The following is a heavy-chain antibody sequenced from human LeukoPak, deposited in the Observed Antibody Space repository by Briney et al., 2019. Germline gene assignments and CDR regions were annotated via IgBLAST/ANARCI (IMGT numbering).Heavy chain of an antibody. Sequence: SETLSLTCTVSGGSTSSYYWSWIRQPPGKGLEWIGYIYYSGSTNYNPSLKSRVTISVDTSKNQFSLKLSSVTAADTAVYYCTRAPQRMDWFDPWGQGTLVTVSS. D-gene: IGHD2-15*01. CDR1: GGSTSSYY. CDR2: IYYSGST. CDR3: TRAPQRMDWFDP. V-gene: IGHV4-59*01. J-gene: IGHJ5*02.